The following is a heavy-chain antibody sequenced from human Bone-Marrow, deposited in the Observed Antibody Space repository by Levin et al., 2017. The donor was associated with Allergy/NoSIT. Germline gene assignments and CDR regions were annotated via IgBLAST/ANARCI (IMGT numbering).Heavy chain of an antibody. V-gene: IGHV1-3*01. D-gene: IGHD2-8*01. CDR1: GYTFSTYS. CDR2: INAGNGDT. CDR3: AREGYCTNGICYTGWFDP. J-gene: IGHJ5*02. Sequence: GASVKVSCKASGYTFSTYSMHWVRQAPGQRLEWMGWINAGNGDTKYSQKFQGRVTITRDTSASTAHMELSSLRSEDTAVYYCAREGYCTNGICYTGWFDPWGQGTLVTVSS.